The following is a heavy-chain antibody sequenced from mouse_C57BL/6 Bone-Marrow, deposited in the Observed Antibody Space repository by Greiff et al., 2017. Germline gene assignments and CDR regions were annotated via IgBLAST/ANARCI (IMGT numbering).Heavy chain of an antibody. D-gene: IGHD2-4*01. V-gene: IGHV14-1*01. Sequence: VQLQQSGAELVRPGASVKLSCTASGFNIKDYYMHWVKQRPEQGLEWIGRIDPEAGDTEYAPKFQGKATMTADTSSNTAYLQLSSLTSEDTAVYYCTSYDYDGFAYWGQGTLVTVSA. CDR1: GFNIKDYY. CDR2: IDPEAGDT. CDR3: TSYDYDGFAY. J-gene: IGHJ3*01.